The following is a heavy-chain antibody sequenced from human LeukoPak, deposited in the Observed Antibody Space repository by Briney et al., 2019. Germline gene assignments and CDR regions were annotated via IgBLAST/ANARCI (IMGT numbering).Heavy chain of an antibody. Sequence: ASVKVSCKASGYIFNAYGISWVRQAPGQGLEWMGWISAYNGNTDYTQNLQGRVTMTTDTSTSTAYMELRSLRSDDTAVYYCARDGRERWLQFRDYWGQGTLVTVSS. D-gene: IGHD5-24*01. CDR2: ISAYNGNT. V-gene: IGHV1-18*01. CDR1: GYIFNAYG. CDR3: ARDGRERWLQFRDY. J-gene: IGHJ4*02.